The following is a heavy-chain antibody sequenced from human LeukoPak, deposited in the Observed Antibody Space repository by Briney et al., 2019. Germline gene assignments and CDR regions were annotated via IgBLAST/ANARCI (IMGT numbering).Heavy chain of an antibody. Sequence: ASVKVSCKTSGYTFTTYAMHWVRQASGQRLEWMGWLNGVNGNTKYSQRFQGRVTITRDTSASAAYMELSSLTSEDTAVYYCAKGNTYGFDYWGQGTLVTVSS. D-gene: IGHD5-18*01. J-gene: IGHJ4*02. CDR1: GYTFTTYA. V-gene: IGHV1-3*01. CDR3: AKGNTYGFDY. CDR2: LNGVNGNT.